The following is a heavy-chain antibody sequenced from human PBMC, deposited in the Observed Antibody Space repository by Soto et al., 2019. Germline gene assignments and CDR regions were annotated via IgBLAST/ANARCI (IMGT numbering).Heavy chain of an antibody. CDR1: GYTFTSYA. D-gene: IGHD3-3*01. J-gene: IGHJ4*02. V-gene: IGHV1-3*01. CDR3: ARSDPGITIFGVAFEY. Sequence: ASVKVSCKASGYTFTSYAMHWVRQAPGQRLEWMGWINVGNGNTKYSEKFQGRVTITRDTSATTAYMEVSSLRSEDTAVYYCARSDPGITIFGVAFEYWGQGTLVTVSS. CDR2: INVGNGNT.